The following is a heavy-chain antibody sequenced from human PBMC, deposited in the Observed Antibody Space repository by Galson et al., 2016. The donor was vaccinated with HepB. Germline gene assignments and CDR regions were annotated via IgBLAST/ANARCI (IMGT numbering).Heavy chain of an antibody. J-gene: IGHJ6*02. V-gene: IGHV3-30-3*01. D-gene: IGHD5-12*01. CDR3: ARDLGGYSGYGGNYFGMDV. CDR1: GFVFGSYW. CDR2: VPHYGNNK. Sequence: SLRLSCAASGFVFGSYWMTWVRQAPGKGLEWVTVVPHYGNNKYYADSVKGRFTVSRDNSKSTVNLHMDSLRPEDTAVYYCARDLGGYSGYGGNYFGMDVWGQGTTNTVS.